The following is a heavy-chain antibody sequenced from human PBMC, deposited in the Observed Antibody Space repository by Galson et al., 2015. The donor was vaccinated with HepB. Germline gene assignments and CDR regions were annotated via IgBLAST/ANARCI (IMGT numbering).Heavy chain of an antibody. Sequence: SLRLSCAASGFTFSNAWMSWVRQAPGKGLEWVGRIKSKTDGGTTDYAAPVKGRFTISRDDSKNTLYLQMNSLKTEDTAVYYCTTVGGVYYYDSSGYSIDYWGQGTLVTVSS. CDR1: GFTFSNAW. J-gene: IGHJ4*02. V-gene: IGHV3-15*01. CDR3: TTVGGVYYYDSSGYSIDY. D-gene: IGHD3-22*01. CDR2: IKSKTDGGTT.